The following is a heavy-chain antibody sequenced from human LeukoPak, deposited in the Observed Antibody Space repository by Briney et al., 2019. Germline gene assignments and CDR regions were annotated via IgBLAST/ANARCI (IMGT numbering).Heavy chain of an antibody. V-gene: IGHV1-69*06. J-gene: IGHJ2*01. Sequence: GSSVKVSCKASGGTFSSYAISWVRQAPGQGLEWMGRIIPIFGTANYAQKFQGRVTITADKSTSTAYMELSSLRSEVTAVYYCARYSSGYSYWYFDLWGRGTLVTVSS. CDR2: IIPIFGTA. D-gene: IGHD6-19*01. CDR3: ARYSSGYSYWYFDL. CDR1: GGTFSSYA.